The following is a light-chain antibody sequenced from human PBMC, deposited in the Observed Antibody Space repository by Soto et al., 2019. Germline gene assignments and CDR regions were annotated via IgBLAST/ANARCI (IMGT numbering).Light chain of an antibody. CDR1: SSNIGAGYD. Sequence: QSVLTQSPPVSGAPGRRVTISCTGSSSNIGAGYDVHWYQQFPGTAPKLLIYANTNRPSGVPDRFSGSKSGTSASLAITGLQPEDEADYYCQSYDSSLKNSVFGGGTKLTVL. J-gene: IGLJ3*02. CDR3: QSYDSSLKNSV. V-gene: IGLV1-40*01. CDR2: ANT.